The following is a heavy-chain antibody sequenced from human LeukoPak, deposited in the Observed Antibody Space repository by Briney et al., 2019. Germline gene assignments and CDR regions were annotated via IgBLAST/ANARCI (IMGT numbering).Heavy chain of an antibody. D-gene: IGHD1-20*01. CDR3: ARAHNWKYGTFDY. CDR1: GFTFSSYW. CDR2: INSDGSRT. Sequence: GGSLRLSCAASGFTFSSYWMHWVRQAPGKGLVWVSRINSDGSRTTYADSVKGRFTISRDNAKNTLYLQMNSLRVEDTAVYYCARAHNWKYGTFDYWGQGTLVTVSS. V-gene: IGHV3-74*01. J-gene: IGHJ4*02.